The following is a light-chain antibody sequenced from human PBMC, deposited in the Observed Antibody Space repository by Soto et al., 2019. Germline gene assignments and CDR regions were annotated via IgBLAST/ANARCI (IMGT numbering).Light chain of an antibody. CDR3: QQYDTSPRT. V-gene: IGKV3-20*01. Sequence: EVMLTQSPGTLSLSPGEIATLSCRASQSVSSNYLAWYQQKSRQPPRLLIYGASNRATGIPDRFSGSASGTDFTLTIRRLEPEDFAVYYCQQYDTSPRTLGQGTKVEF. CDR2: GAS. CDR1: QSVSSNY. J-gene: IGKJ1*01.